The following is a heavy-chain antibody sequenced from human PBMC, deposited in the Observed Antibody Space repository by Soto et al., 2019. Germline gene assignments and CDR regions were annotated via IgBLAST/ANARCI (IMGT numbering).Heavy chain of an antibody. Sequence: LSLTCTVSGGSISSGGYYWSWIRQHPGKGLEWIGYIYYSGSTYYNPSLKSRVTISVDTSKIQFSLKLSSVTAADTAVYYCARYIVVVVAATFPHRWFDPWGQGTLVTVSS. J-gene: IGHJ5*02. CDR2: IYYSGST. D-gene: IGHD2-15*01. V-gene: IGHV4-31*03. CDR1: GGSISSGGYY. CDR3: ARYIVVVVAATFPHRWFDP.